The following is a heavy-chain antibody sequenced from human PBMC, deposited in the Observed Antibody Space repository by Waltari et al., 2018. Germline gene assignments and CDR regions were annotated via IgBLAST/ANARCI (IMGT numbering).Heavy chain of an antibody. D-gene: IGHD2-2*01. CDR2: LNPKCWGT. V-gene: IGHV1-2*02. Sequence: QVQLVQSGAEVKKPGASVKVSCKASGYTFTGYYLHWVRQAPGQGLGWMGWLNPKCWGTKYAQELQGRVTMARETSISTAYMGLSRLISDDTAVYYCARVGGDCSSTSCQAGWFDPWGQGTLVTVSS. CDR1: GYTFTGYY. CDR3: ARVGGDCSSTSCQAGWFDP. J-gene: IGHJ5*02.